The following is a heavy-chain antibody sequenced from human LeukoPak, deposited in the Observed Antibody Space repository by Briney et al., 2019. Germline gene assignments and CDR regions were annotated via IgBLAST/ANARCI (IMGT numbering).Heavy chain of an antibody. CDR1: GGSISSSSYY. V-gene: IGHV4-61*05. J-gene: IGHJ5*02. CDR2: IYYSGST. D-gene: IGHD6-13*01. CDR3: ARSTGSIAAAKGRFDP. Sequence: SETLSLTCTVSGGSISSSSYYWGWIRQPPGKGLEWIGYIYYSGSTNYNPSLKSRVTISVDTSKNQFSLKLSSVTAADTAVYYCARSTGSIAAAKGRFDPWGQGTLVTVSS.